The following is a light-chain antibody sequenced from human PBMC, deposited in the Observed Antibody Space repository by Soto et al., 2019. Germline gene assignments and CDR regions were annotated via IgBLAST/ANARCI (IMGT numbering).Light chain of an antibody. CDR2: DAS. Sequence: AFPLTQSPSSLSASLGDRVTISCRASQGIKTDLAWYQQRPGKAPKLLIYDASTLESGVPSRFSGSGYGTDFTLTISSLQPEDFATYYCQQFNFHPLYTFGQGTRLEI. CDR1: QGIKTD. CDR3: QQFNFHPLYT. V-gene: IGKV1-13*02. J-gene: IGKJ2*01.